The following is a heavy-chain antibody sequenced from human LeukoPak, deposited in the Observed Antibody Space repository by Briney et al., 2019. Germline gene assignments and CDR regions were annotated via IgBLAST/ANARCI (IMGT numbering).Heavy chain of an antibody. D-gene: IGHD1-1*01. CDR2: IRYDGSNK. CDR3: ARDLGYNWNDGGAFDI. CDR1: GFTFSTYG. V-gene: IGHV3-30*02. Sequence: GGSLRLSCAASGFTFSTYGMHWVRQAPGKGLEWVAFIRYDGSNKYYADSVKGRFTISRDNSKNTLYLQMNSLRAEDTAVYYCARDLGYNWNDGGAFDIWGQGTMVTVSS. J-gene: IGHJ3*02.